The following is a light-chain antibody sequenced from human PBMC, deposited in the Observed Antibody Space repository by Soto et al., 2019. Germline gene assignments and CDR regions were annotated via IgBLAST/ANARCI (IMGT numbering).Light chain of an antibody. CDR1: NSNIGSNT. V-gene: IGLV1-44*01. CDR2: YDN. Sequence: QSVLTQPPSASGTPGQGVTISCSGGNSNIGSNTVNWYQQLPGTAPKLLIYYDNLRPSGVPDRISGSKSGTSASLAISGLQSDDEADYYCAAWDDSLNGRVFGTGTKVTVL. CDR3: AAWDDSLNGRV. J-gene: IGLJ1*01.